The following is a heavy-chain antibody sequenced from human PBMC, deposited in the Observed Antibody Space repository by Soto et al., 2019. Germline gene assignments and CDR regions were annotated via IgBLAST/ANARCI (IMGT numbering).Heavy chain of an antibody. Sequence: QVQLQESGPGLVKPSETLSLTCTVSGGSISSYYWSWIRQPPGKGLEWIGYIYYSGSTNYNPSLTSRVTISVDTSKNQFSLKLSSVTAADTAVYYCARGPYDSSGYLTPPFDYWGQGTLVTVSS. V-gene: IGHV4-59*01. D-gene: IGHD3-22*01. CDR2: IYYSGST. J-gene: IGHJ4*02. CDR3: ARGPYDSSGYLTPPFDY. CDR1: GGSISSYY.